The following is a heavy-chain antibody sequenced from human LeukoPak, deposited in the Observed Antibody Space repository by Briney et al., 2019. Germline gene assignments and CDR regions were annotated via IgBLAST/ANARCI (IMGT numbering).Heavy chain of an antibody. J-gene: IGHJ6*03. CDR1: GDSVSSNSAA. CDR3: ARDGSLDYYGSGSYYGSYYYYMDV. Sequence: SQTLSLTCAISGDSVSSNSAAWNWIRQSPSRGLEWLGRTYYRSKWYNDYAVSVKSRITNNPDTSKNQFSLQLNSVTPEDTAVYYCARDGSLDYYGSGSYYGSYYYYMDVWGKGTTVTVSS. D-gene: IGHD3-10*01. V-gene: IGHV6-1*01. CDR2: TYYRSKWYN.